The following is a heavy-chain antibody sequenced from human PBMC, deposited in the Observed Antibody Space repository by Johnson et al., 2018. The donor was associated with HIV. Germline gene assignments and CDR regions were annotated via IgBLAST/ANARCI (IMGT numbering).Heavy chain of an antibody. CDR2: IDWNGGNS. Sequence: VQLVESGGGVVQPGRSLRLSCAASGFTFSSYAMHWVRQAPGKGLEWVSGIDWNGGNSGYADSVKGRFTISRDNAKNSLYLQMNSLRAEDTALYYCARDRGWGVIDAFDMWGQGTMVTVSS. CDR1: GFTFSSYA. V-gene: IGHV3-20*04. J-gene: IGHJ3*02. D-gene: IGHD3-16*02. CDR3: ARDRGWGVIDAFDM.